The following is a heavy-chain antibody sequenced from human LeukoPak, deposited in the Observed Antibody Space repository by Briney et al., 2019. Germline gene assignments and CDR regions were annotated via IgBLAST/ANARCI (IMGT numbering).Heavy chain of an antibody. Sequence: SVKVSCKASGGTFSSYAISWVRQAPGQGLEWMGRIIPIFGTANYAQKFQGRVTITADESTSTAYMELSSLRSEDTAVYYCASVTIFGVVIQGDAFDIWGQGTMVTVSS. CDR1: GGTFSSYA. D-gene: IGHD3-3*01. CDR2: IIPIFGTA. V-gene: IGHV1-69*13. J-gene: IGHJ3*02. CDR3: ASVTIFGVVIQGDAFDI.